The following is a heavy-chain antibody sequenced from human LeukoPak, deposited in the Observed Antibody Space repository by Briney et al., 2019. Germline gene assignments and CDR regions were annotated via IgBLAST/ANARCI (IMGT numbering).Heavy chain of an antibody. CDR2: ISGSGGST. Sequence: PGGSLRLSCAASGFTFSSYAMSWVRQAPGKGLEWVSAISGSGGSTYYADSVKGRFTISRDNSKNTLCLQMNSLRAEDTAVYYCAKGRQQLVTAGLDYWGQGTLVTVSS. CDR3: AKGRQQLVTAGLDY. V-gene: IGHV3-23*01. CDR1: GFTFSSYA. D-gene: IGHD6-13*01. J-gene: IGHJ4*02.